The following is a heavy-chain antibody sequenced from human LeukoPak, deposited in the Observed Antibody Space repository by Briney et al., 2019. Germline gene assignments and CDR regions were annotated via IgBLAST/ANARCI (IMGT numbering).Heavy chain of an antibody. CDR1: GYSFTSYW. V-gene: IGHV5-51*01. Sequence: GESLKISCXGSGYSFTSYWIGWVRQMPGKGLEWMGIIYPGDSDTRYSPSFQGQVTISADKSISTAYLQWSSLKASDTAMYYCARLLGLRYFDWLFDAFDIWGQGTMVTVSS. J-gene: IGHJ3*02. CDR3: ARLLGLRYFDWLFDAFDI. D-gene: IGHD3-9*01. CDR2: IYPGDSDT.